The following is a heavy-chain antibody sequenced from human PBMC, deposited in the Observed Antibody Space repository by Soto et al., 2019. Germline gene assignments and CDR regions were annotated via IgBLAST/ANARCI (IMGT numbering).Heavy chain of an antibody. CDR2: INSDGSST. V-gene: IGHV3-74*01. J-gene: IGHJ4*02. CDR1: GFTFRSYW. Sequence: SLRLSCAASGFTFRSYWMQWVRQAPGKGLVWVSWINSDGSSTSYADSVKGRFTISRDNSKNTLYLQMNSLRTEDTAVYYCARALDFWSAYFDYWGQGSLVTVSS. D-gene: IGHD3-3*01. CDR3: ARALDFWSAYFDY.